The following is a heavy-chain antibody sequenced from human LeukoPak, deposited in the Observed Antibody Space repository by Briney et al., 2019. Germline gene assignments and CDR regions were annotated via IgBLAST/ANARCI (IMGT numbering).Heavy chain of an antibody. D-gene: IGHD3-22*01. V-gene: IGHV3-74*01. CDR3: AKVDGSGNSIFDY. Sequence: RGSPRLSCAPSVFSLNTYWMHWVRQAPGKGLVWVSRTNPDVRTTNYADSVKGRFTISRDNAKNTLYLQMNSLRVEDTATYYCAKVDGSGNSIFDYWGQGTLVPVSS. J-gene: IGHJ4*02. CDR2: TNPDVRTT. CDR1: VFSLNTYW.